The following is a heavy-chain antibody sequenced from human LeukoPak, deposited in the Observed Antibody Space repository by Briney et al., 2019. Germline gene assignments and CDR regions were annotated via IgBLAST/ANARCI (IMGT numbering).Heavy chain of an antibody. CDR2: INHSGST. Sequence: SETLSLTCTVSGGSISSFYWSWIRQPPGKGLEWIGEINHSGSTNYNPSLKSRVTISVDTSKNQFSLKLSSVTAADTAVYYCARHFTMLGGAFVDYWGQGTLVTVSS. D-gene: IGHD3-10*01. CDR1: GGSISSFY. V-gene: IGHV4-34*01. J-gene: IGHJ4*02. CDR3: ARHFTMLGGAFVDY.